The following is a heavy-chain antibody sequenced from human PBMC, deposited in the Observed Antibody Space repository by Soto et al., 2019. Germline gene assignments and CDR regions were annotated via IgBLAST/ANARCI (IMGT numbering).Heavy chain of an antibody. CDR3: ATFRQWHYYFDY. Sequence: EASVKVSCKVSGYTLTELSMHWVRQAPGKGLEWMGGFDPEDGETIYAQKFQGRVTMTEDTSTDTAYMELSSLRSEDTAVYYCATFRQWHYYFDYWGQGTLVTVSS. D-gene: IGHD6-19*01. J-gene: IGHJ4*02. V-gene: IGHV1-24*01. CDR1: GYTLTELS. CDR2: FDPEDGET.